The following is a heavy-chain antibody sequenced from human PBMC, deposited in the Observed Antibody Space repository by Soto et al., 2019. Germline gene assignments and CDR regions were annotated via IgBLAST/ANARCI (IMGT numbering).Heavy chain of an antibody. Sequence: QVQLVQSGSEVKKPGSSVKVSCKASGGAFSNNGITWVRQAPGQGLEWMGRILPSLGIANYAQKFQGRVTITADKSTSTAYMELRGLRSEDTAVYYCANERLHTEFFKNWGQGSLVSVSS. CDR2: ILPSLGIA. CDR3: ANERLHTEFFKN. D-gene: IGHD2-15*01. J-gene: IGHJ1*01. V-gene: IGHV1-69*02. CDR1: GGAFSNNG.